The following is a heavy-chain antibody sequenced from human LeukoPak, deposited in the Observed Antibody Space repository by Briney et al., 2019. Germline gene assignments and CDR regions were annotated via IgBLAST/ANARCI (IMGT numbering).Heavy chain of an antibody. CDR3: ASRRQWLVRFDY. CDR1: GGSFSGYY. V-gene: IGHV4-34*01. J-gene: IGHJ4*02. Sequence: SETLSLTCAVYGGSFSGYYWSSIRQPPGKGLEWIGEINHSGSTNYNPSLKSRVTISVDTSKNQFSLKLSSVTAADTAVYYCASRRQWLVRFDYWGQGTLVTVSS. D-gene: IGHD6-19*01. CDR2: INHSGST.